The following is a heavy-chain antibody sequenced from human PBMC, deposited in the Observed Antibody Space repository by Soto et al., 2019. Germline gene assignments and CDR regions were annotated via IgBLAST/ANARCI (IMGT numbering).Heavy chain of an antibody. CDR2: IIPIFGTA. Sequence: QVQLVQSGAEVKKPGSSVKVSCKACGGTFSSYAISWVRQARGRGLEWMGVIIPIFGTANYAQKFQGRVTITADESTSTAYMELSSLRSEDTAVYYCASTLPGPVGYCISTSCSYGMDVWGQGTTVTVSS. V-gene: IGHV1-69*12. CDR3: ASTLPGPVGYCISTSCSYGMDV. D-gene: IGHD2-2*01. CDR1: GGTFSSYA. J-gene: IGHJ6*02.